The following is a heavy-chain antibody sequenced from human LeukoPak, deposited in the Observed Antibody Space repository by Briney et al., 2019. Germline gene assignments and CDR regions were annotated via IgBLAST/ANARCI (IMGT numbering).Heavy chain of an antibody. CDR3: ARDRGAPRPYDSSGYYQYLRY. J-gene: IGHJ4*02. CDR1: GYTFTSYG. D-gene: IGHD3-22*01. Sequence: ASVKVSCTASGYTFTSYGISWVRQAPGQGLEWMGWISAYNGNTNYAQKLQGRVTMTTDTSTSTAYMELRSLRSDDTAVYYCARDRGAPRPYDSSGYYQYLRYWGQGTLVTVSS. CDR2: ISAYNGNT. V-gene: IGHV1-18*01.